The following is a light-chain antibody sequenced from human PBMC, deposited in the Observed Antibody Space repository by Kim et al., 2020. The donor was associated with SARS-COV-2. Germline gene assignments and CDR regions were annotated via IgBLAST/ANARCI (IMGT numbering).Light chain of an antibody. V-gene: IGLV3-27*01. CDR2: KDS. CDR3: YSAADNNLV. Sequence: SVAPGQTARITCSGDVLAKKYARWFQQKPGQAPVLVIYKDSERPSGIPERFSGSSSGTTVTLTISGAQVEDEAGYYCYSAADNNLVFGGGTQLTVL. CDR1: VLAKKY. J-gene: IGLJ3*02.